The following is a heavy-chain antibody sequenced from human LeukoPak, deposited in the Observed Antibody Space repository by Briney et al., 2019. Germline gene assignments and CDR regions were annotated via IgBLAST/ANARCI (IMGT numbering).Heavy chain of an antibody. J-gene: IGHJ4*02. CDR1: GYSFKNYG. CDR2: ISTYNGNT. Sequence: GASVKLSRKSSGYSFKNYGINWVRQAHGQGLGWMGCISTYNGNTQYEQRFQGRVAMTTDTSTAKVYMELRSLRADDTAHYDCARDAAYCGCDCYRYYFGYWGQGTLVTVS. CDR3: ARDAAYCGCDCYRYYFGY. V-gene: IGHV1-18*01. D-gene: IGHD2-21*02.